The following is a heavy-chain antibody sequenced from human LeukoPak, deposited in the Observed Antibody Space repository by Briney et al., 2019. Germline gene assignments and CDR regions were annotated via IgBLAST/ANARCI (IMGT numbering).Heavy chain of an antibody. J-gene: IGHJ4*01. CDR2: ISSSSTYI. D-gene: IGHD3-10*01. CDR3: ARDHGIPGSGSYRFDY. Sequence: GGSLRLSCAPSGFTFSSYSMNWVRQPPGKGLEWVSSISSSSTYIYYADSVKGRFTISRNYAENLLYLQMNSLRIEDTAVYYCARDHGIPGSGSYRFDYWGHGTLVTVSS. CDR1: GFTFSSYS. V-gene: IGHV3-21*06.